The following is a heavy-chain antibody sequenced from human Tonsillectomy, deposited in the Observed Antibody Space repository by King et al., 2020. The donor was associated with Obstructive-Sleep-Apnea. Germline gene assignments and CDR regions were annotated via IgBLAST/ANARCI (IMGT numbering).Heavy chain of an antibody. CDR1: GYSISSGYY. Sequence: VQLQESGPGLVKPSETLSLTCTVSGYSISSGYYWGWIRQPPGKGLEWIGSIYHSGSTYYNPSLKSRVTISVDTSKNQFSLKLSSVTAADKAVYSCASVNYGGKRGGVFDYWGQGTLVTVSS. CDR3: ASVNYGGKRGGVFDY. V-gene: IGHV4-38-2*02. CDR2: IYHSGST. J-gene: IGHJ4*02. D-gene: IGHD4-23*01.